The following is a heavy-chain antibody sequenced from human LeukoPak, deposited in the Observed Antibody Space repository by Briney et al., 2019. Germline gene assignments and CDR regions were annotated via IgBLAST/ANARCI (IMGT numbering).Heavy chain of an antibody. J-gene: IGHJ4*02. CDR3: ARYGYSSGWYFDY. V-gene: IGHV5-51*01. CDR1: GYSFTSYW. CDR2: IYPGDSGT. Sequence: GESLKISCKGSGYSFTSYWIGWVRQMPGKGLEWMGIIYPGDSGTRYSPSFQGQVTISADKSISTAYLQWSSLKASDTAMYYCARYGYSSGWYFDYWGQGTLVTVSS. D-gene: IGHD6-19*01.